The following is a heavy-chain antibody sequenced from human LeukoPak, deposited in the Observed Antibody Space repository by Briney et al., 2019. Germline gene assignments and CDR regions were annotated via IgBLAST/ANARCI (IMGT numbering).Heavy chain of an antibody. D-gene: IGHD3-22*01. Sequence: SETLSLTCAVSGGSISSGGYSWSWIRQPPGKGLEWIGYIYYSGSTYYNPSLKSRVTISVDTSKNQFSLKLSSVTAADTAVYYCARGGGAYYYDSSGYYGPYYFDYWGQGTLVTVSS. CDR3: ARGGGAYYYDSSGYYGPYYFDY. CDR1: GGSISSGGYS. CDR2: IYYSGST. J-gene: IGHJ4*02. V-gene: IGHV4-30-4*07.